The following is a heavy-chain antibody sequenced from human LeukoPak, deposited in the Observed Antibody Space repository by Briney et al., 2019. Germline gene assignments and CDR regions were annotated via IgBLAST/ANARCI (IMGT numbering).Heavy chain of an antibody. CDR2: IKSKTNGGTT. CDR1: GFAFNHAW. Sequence: KPGGSLRLSCAASGFAFNHAWLSWVRPAPGKGLEWLGRIKSKTNGGTTDYDAPVKGSFTIARDDSNNTLYLQIDSLKTEDTAVYYCTWVGARDYFDYWGQGTLVTVSS. V-gene: IGHV3-15*01. D-gene: IGHD1-26*01. CDR3: TWVGARDYFDY. J-gene: IGHJ4*02.